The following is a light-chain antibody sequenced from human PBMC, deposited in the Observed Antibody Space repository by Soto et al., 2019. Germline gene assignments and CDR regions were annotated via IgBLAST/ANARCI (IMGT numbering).Light chain of an antibody. J-gene: IGKJ4*01. Sequence: EIVLTQSPATLSLSPGERATLSCRASQSISTSLAWYIQRPDQAPRLLIYDASNRATGIPARFSGRGSGTDFTLTISSLEPEDCAVYYCQQRSDWPLTFGGGTKVEIK. CDR1: QSISTS. V-gene: IGKV3-11*01. CDR2: DAS. CDR3: QQRSDWPLT.